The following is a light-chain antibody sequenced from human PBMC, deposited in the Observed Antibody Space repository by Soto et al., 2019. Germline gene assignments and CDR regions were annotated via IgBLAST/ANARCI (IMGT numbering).Light chain of an antibody. CDR2: DAS. J-gene: IGKJ2*01. V-gene: IGKV1-33*01. CDR3: QQNDNRPPT. Sequence: DIQMTQSPSSLSASVGDRVTITCQASQDISNYLNWYQQKPGKAPKLLIYDASNLETGVPSRFSGSGSGTDFTFTISSLQPEDIATYYCQQNDNRPPTFCQGTKLEIK. CDR1: QDISNY.